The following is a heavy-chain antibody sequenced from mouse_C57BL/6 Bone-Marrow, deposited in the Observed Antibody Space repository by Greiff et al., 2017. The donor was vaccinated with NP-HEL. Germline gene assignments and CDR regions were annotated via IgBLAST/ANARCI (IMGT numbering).Heavy chain of an antibody. CDR1: GFTFSDYG. J-gene: IGHJ2*01. Sequence: DVHLVESGGGLVKPGGSLKLSCAASGFTFSDYGMHWVRQAPEKGLEWVAYISSGSSTIYYADTVKGRFTISRDNAKNTLFLQVTSLRSEDTAMYYCARGLLRDDCDYWGQGTTLTVSS. CDR2: ISSGSSTI. V-gene: IGHV5-17*01. CDR3: ARGLLRDDCDY. D-gene: IGHD1-1*01.